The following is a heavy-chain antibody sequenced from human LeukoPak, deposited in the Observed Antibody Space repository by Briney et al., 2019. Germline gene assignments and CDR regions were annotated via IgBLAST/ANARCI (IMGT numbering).Heavy chain of an antibody. D-gene: IGHD2-8*02. V-gene: IGHV3-7*03. J-gene: IGHJ4*02. Sequence: GGSLRLSCAASGFTFSSYWMSWVRQAPGKGLEWVANIKQDGSQTYYVDSVEGRFTISRDNAKKAVFLQMKSLRRGDSALYFCAKGTDTTGRQNFDIWGQGTLVTVSS. CDR1: GFTFSSYW. CDR3: AKGTDTTGRQNFDI. CDR2: IKQDGSQT.